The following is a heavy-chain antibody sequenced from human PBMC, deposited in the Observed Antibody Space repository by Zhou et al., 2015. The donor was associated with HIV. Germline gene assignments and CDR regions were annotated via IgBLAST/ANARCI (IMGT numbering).Heavy chain of an antibody. CDR3: ARGITGEFDY. V-gene: IGHV1-3*01. J-gene: IGHJ4*02. CDR2: INAGNGNT. Sequence: QVQLVQSGAEVKKPGSSVKVSCKASGYIFTNYGISWVRQAPGQRLEWMGWINAGNGNTKYSQKFQGRVTITRDTSASTAYMELSSLRSEDTAVYYCARGITGEFDYWGQGTLVTVSS. D-gene: IGHD1-20*01. CDR1: GYIFTNYG.